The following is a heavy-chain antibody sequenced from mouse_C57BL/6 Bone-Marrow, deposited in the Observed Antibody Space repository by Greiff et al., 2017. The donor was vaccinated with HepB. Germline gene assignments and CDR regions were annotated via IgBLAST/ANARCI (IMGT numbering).Heavy chain of an antibody. J-gene: IGHJ2*01. V-gene: IGHV1-62-2*01. Sequence: VKLMESGAELVKPGASVKLSCKASGYTFTEYTIHWVKQRSGQGLEWIGRFYPGSGSIKYNEKFKDKATLTAYKSSSTVYMELSRLTSEDSAVYFCARHRRGLHFDYWGQGTTLTVSS. CDR3: ARHRRGLHFDY. CDR1: GYTFTEYT. CDR2: FYPGSGSI.